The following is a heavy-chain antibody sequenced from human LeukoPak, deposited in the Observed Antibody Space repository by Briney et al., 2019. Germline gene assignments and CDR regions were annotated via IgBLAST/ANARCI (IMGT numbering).Heavy chain of an antibody. J-gene: IGHJ6*02. CDR3: ARHEDSSGWYGDDYYGMDV. CDR2: IYYSGST. V-gene: IGHV4-59*08. CDR1: GGSIGSYY. D-gene: IGHD6-19*01. Sequence: SETLSLTCTVSGGSIGSYYWSWIRQPPGKGLEWIGYIYYSGSTNYNPSLKSRVTISVDTSKNQFSLKLSSVTAADTAVYYCARHEDSSGWYGDDYYGMDVWGQGTTVTVSS.